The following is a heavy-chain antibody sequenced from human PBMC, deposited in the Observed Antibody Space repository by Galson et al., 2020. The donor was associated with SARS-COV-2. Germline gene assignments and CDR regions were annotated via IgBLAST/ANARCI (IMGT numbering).Heavy chain of an antibody. D-gene: IGHD2-8*01. J-gene: IGHJ4*02. CDR3: ATLSWSMMVRG. CDR1: GFTLRDNG. CDR2: SRGNGGTT. V-gene: IGHV3-23*01. Sequence: GESLKISCATSGFTLRDNGMSWVRQAPGKGLEWVSASRGNGGTTHYADSVKGRFTVSRDNSKDTLYLQMNSLRGDDTAVYHCATLSWSMMVRGWGQGPVVAVS.